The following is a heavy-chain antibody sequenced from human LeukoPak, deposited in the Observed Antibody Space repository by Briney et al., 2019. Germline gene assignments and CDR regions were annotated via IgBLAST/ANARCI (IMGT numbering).Heavy chain of an antibody. CDR3: ARVAIFGVVAFDY. V-gene: IGHV4-59*01. Sequence: NPSETLSLTCTVSGGSISSYYWSWIRQPPGKRLEWIGYIYYSGSTNYNPSLKSRVTISVDTSKNQFSLKLSSVTAADTAVYYCARVAIFGVVAFDYWGQGTLVTVSS. J-gene: IGHJ4*02. CDR2: IYYSGST. D-gene: IGHD3-3*01. CDR1: GGSISSYY.